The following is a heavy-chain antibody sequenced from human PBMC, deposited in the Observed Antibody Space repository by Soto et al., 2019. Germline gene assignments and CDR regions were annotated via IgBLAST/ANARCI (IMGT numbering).Heavy chain of an antibody. D-gene: IGHD2-21*01. CDR1: GYTFNIYA. V-gene: IGHV1-3*01. CDR3: ARHCTFCGGDTGREAFDI. J-gene: IGHJ3*02. CDR2: MNAGNGNT. Sequence: QVRLEQSGADVKTPGASVKVSCQASGYTFNIYAIHWVRQAPGQRPEWMGWMNAGNGNTEYSPKFHGRVTMTRDRYARAAYMELSGLTSEDTAVYYCARHCTFCGGDTGREAFDIWGQGTMVTVS.